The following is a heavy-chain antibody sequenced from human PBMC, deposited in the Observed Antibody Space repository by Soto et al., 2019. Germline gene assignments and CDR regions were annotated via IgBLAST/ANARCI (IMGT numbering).Heavy chain of an antibody. CDR3: ARLYGSGRSYYGMDV. V-gene: IGHV4-59*12. CDR1: GGSISSYY. D-gene: IGHD3-10*01. Sequence: SETLSLTCTVSGGSISSYYWSWIRQPPGKGLEWIGEIYHSGSTNYNPSLKSRVTISVDKSKNQFSLKLSSVTAADTAVYYCARLYGSGRSYYGMDVWGQGTTVTVSS. CDR2: IYHSGST. J-gene: IGHJ6*02.